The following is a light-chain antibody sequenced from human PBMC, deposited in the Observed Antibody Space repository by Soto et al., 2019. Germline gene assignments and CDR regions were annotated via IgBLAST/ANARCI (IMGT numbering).Light chain of an antibody. V-gene: IGLV2-14*03. J-gene: IGLJ1*01. Sequence: QSVLTQPASVSGSPGQSITISCAGTTSDIGGYDYVSWYQQHPGRATKLRIFDVNSRPSGVSNRFSGSKSGNTASLTISGLRAEDEADYYCSSFTSSFTHVFGTGTKVTVL. CDR2: DVN. CDR3: SSFTSSFTHV. CDR1: TSDIGGYDY.